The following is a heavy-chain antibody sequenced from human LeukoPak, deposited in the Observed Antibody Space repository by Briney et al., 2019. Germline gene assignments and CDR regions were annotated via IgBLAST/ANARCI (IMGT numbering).Heavy chain of an antibody. J-gene: IGHJ4*02. Sequence: GGSLRLSCAASGFPVRSNYMSWVRQAPGKGLEWVSVIYSGGGTYYAYSVGGRFTISRDKSKKTLDLQMNSLRVEDTAVYYWARLIRGRVVYWGQGTLVTVSS. D-gene: IGHD3-10*01. V-gene: IGHV3-53*01. CDR3: ARLIRGRVVY. CDR2: IYSGGGT. CDR1: GFPVRSNY.